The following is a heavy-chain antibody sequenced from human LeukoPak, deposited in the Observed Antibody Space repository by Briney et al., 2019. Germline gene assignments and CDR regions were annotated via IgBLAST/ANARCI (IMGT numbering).Heavy chain of an antibody. V-gene: IGHV3-9*01. CDR2: ISWSSNSI. CDR1: GFTFSSYW. J-gene: IGHJ4*02. Sequence: GGSLRLSCAASGFTFSSYWMHWVRQAPGKGLEWVSTISWSSNSIDYADSVKGRFTIFRDNAKNSLYLQMNSLRAEDTALYYCARVSGYDWESFYDYWGQGSLVTVSS. CDR3: ARVSGYDWESFYDY. D-gene: IGHD5-12*01.